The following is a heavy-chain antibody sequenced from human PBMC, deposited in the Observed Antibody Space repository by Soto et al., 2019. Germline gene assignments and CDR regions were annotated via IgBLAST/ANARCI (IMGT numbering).Heavy chain of an antibody. CDR2: ISGSGGST. Sequence: PGGSVRLSCAASGFTFSSYAMSWVRQAPGKGLEWVSAISGSGGSTYHADSVKGRFTISRDNSKNTLYLQMNSLRAEDTAVYYCAKWIYDILTGYHFDYRGQGTLVTVSS. CDR3: AKWIYDILTGYHFDY. J-gene: IGHJ4*02. V-gene: IGHV3-23*01. D-gene: IGHD3-9*01. CDR1: GFTFSSYA.